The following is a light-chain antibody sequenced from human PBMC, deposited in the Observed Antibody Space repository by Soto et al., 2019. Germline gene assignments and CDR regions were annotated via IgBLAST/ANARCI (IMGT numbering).Light chain of an antibody. CDR3: SSYTTIKTVI. Sequence: QSALAQPASVSGSPGQSITISCTGTSSDVGAYNYVSWYHQHHPGKAPELIIYDVTDRPSGVSTRFPGSKSGNTASLTISGLQAEDEGDYYCSSYTTIKTVIFGGGTKLTVL. CDR2: DVT. V-gene: IGLV2-14*01. J-gene: IGLJ2*01. CDR1: SSDVGAYNY.